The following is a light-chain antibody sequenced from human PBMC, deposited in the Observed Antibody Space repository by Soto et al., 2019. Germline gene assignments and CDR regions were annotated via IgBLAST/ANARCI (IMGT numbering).Light chain of an antibody. Sequence: EIVLTQSPATLSLSPGERATLSCRASQSVSSYLAWYQQKRGQAPRLLIYDAYNRATDIPARFSGSGSGTDFTLTISSLEPEDFAVYYCQHRANWPLTFGGGTKVEIK. V-gene: IGKV3-11*01. J-gene: IGKJ4*01. CDR3: QHRANWPLT. CDR2: DAY. CDR1: QSVSSY.